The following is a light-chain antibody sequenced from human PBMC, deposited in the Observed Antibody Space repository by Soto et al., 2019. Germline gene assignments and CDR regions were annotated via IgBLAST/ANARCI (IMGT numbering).Light chain of an antibody. CDR3: SSYAGSNNLV. CDR1: SSDVGGYNY. Sequence: QSVLTQPPSASGSPGQSVTISCTGTSSDVGGYNYVSWYQQHPGKAPQLMIYEVSKRPSGVPDRFSGAKPGNTASLTVSGLQAEDEADYCCSSYAGSNNLVFVGGTQLPVL. J-gene: IGLJ3*02. V-gene: IGLV2-8*01. CDR2: EVS.